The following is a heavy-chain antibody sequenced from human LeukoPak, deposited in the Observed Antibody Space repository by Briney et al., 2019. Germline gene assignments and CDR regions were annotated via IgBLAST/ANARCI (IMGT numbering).Heavy chain of an antibody. D-gene: IGHD2-2*01. V-gene: IGHV3-48*03. J-gene: IGHJ5*02. CDR2: ISSSGSTI. CDR3: ARGPLHVVVPAAAWFDP. CDR1: GFTFSTYE. Sequence: PGGSLRLSCAASGFTFSTYEMNWVRQAPGKGLEWVSYISSSGSTIYYADSVKGRFTISRDNAKNSLYLQMNSLRAEDTAVYYCARGPLHVVVPAAAWFDPWGQGILVTVPS.